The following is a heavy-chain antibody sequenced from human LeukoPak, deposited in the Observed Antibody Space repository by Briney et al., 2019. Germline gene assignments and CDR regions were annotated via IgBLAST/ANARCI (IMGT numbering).Heavy chain of an antibody. J-gene: IGHJ6*03. CDR2: IYSGGST. CDR3: ARGLGYSNADYYYYYMDV. D-gene: IGHD4-11*01. Sequence: GGSLRLSCAAYEFSVGSNYMTWVRQAPGKGLEWVSLIYSGGSTYYADSVKGRFTISRDNSKNTLYLQMNSLRAEDTALYYCARGLGYSNADYYYYYMDVWGKGTTVTVSS. V-gene: IGHV3-66*01. CDR1: EFSVGSNY.